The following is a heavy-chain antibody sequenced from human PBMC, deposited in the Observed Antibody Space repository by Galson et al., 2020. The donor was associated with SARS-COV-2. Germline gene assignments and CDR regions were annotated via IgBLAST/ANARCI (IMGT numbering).Heavy chain of an antibody. CDR2: IIAIFRTA. CDR3: ARERGGGGWTDAFDI. CDR1: GGTFSSYA. D-gene: IGHD2-15*01. Sequence: SVKVSCKASGGTFSSYAISWVRQAPGQGLEWMGGIIAIFRTANYAQKFQGRVTITADESTSTAYMELSSLRSEDTAVYYCARERGGGGWTDAFDIWGQGTMVTVSS. V-gene: IGHV1-69*13. J-gene: IGHJ3*02.